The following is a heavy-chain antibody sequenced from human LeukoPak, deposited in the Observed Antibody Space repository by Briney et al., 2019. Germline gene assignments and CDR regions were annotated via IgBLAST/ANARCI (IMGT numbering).Heavy chain of an antibody. Sequence: GGSLRLSCAASGFTFSSSWMHWVRQAPGEGPVWVSRISPDGSATSYAASVKGRFTISRDNAKNTLYLQLNSLRAEDTAVYYCARKFRDNSWVMGYWGQGTLVTVSS. CDR3: ARKFRDNSWVMGY. CDR2: ISPDGSAT. V-gene: IGHV3-74*01. D-gene: IGHD6-13*01. CDR1: GFTFSSSW. J-gene: IGHJ4*02.